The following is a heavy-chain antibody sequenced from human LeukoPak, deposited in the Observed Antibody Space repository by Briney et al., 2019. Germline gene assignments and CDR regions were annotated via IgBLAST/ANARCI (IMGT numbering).Heavy chain of an antibody. Sequence: GGSLRLSCAASGFTFSSYAMSWVRQAPGKGLEWVSAISGSGGSTYYADSVKGRFAISRDNSKNTLYLQMNSLRAEDTAVYYCAKSFLSSWVYYFDYWGQGTLVTVSS. D-gene: IGHD6-13*01. J-gene: IGHJ4*02. CDR1: GFTFSSYA. V-gene: IGHV3-23*01. CDR3: AKSFLSSWVYYFDY. CDR2: ISGSGGST.